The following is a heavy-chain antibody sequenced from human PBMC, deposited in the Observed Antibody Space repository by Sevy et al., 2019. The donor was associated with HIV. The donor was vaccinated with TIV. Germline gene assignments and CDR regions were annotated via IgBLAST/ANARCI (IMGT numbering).Heavy chain of an antibody. CDR1: GFTFSNYA. CDR3: GGLLTENAFDI. J-gene: IGHJ3*02. Sequence: GGSLRLSCAASGFTFSNYAMGWVRQAPGKGLEWVAGISVRGDRKYYADSVKGRFTISGDNSRNTLLLQMNSLRVEDTAVYYCGGLLTENAFDIWGQGTMVTVSS. D-gene: IGHD2-8*02. V-gene: IGHV3-23*01. CDR2: ISVRGDRK.